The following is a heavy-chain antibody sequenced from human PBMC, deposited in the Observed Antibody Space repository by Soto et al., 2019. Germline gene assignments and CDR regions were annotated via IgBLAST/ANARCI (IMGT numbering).Heavy chain of an antibody. J-gene: IGHJ4*02. V-gene: IGHV1-69*12. CDR2: IIPIFGTA. D-gene: IGHD3-3*01. Sequence: QVQLVQSGDEVKKPGSSVKVSCKASGGTFSSYAISWVRQAPGQGLEWMGGIIPIFGTANYAQKFQGRVTITADEYTSTAYMELSSLRSEDTAVYYCARVRVRFLEWLGSEGWGQGTLVTVSS. CDR3: ARVRVRFLEWLGSEG. CDR1: GGTFSSYA.